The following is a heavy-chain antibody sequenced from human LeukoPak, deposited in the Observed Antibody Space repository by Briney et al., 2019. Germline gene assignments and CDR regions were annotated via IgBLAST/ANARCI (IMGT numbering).Heavy chain of an antibody. CDR1: GFTFSSYG. Sequence: SGGSLRLSCAASGFTFSSYGMHWVRQAPGKGLEWVAVISYDGSNKYYADSVKGRFTISRDNSKNTLYLQMNSLRAEDTAVYYCAKDSFIRGLDYWGQGTLVTVSS. J-gene: IGHJ4*02. V-gene: IGHV3-30*18. D-gene: IGHD2/OR15-2a*01. CDR3: AKDSFIRGLDY. CDR2: ISYDGSNK.